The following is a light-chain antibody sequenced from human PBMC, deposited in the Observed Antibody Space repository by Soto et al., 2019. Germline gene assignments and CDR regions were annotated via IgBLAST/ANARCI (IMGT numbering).Light chain of an antibody. J-gene: IGKJ4*01. CDR1: QSISSW. Sequence: DIQMTQSPSTLSASVGDRVTITCRASQSISSWLAWYQQKPGKAPKLLIYDASSLESGVPSRFSGSASGTEFTLTISSLQPDDSATYYCQQYKTYSLTFGGGTKVDIK. V-gene: IGKV1-5*01. CDR2: DAS. CDR3: QQYKTYSLT.